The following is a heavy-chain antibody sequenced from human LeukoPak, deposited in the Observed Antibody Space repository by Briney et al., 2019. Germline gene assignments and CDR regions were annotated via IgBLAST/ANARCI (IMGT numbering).Heavy chain of an antibody. D-gene: IGHD3-22*01. CDR3: ARVGYYDSSGYLDY. J-gene: IGHJ4*02. Sequence: ASVEVSCKASGYTFTDYYIHWVRHAPGQGLEWMGRINPNSGGTNYAQKFQGRVTMTRDTSISTAYVELSRLRSDDTAVYYCARVGYYDSSGYLDYWGQGTLVTVSS. CDR1: GYTFTDYY. CDR2: INPNSGGT. V-gene: IGHV1-2*06.